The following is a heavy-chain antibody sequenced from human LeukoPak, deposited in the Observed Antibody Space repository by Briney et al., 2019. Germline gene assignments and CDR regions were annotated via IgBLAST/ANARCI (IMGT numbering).Heavy chain of an antibody. J-gene: IGHJ4*02. D-gene: IGHD1-26*01. CDR3: ASGGIYYGAAFDF. CDR1: GFTFDDYG. V-gene: IGHV3-20*04. CDR2: IHWNGGST. Sequence: GGSLRLSCAASGFTFDDYGMSWVRQAPGKGLEWVAGIHWNGGSTGYVDSVKGRFTISRDNSKNSLYLQMNSLRAEDTALYYCASGGIYYGAAFDFWGQGTLVTVSS.